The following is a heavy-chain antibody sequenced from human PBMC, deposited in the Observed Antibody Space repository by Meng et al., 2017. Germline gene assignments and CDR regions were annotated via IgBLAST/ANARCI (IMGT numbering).Heavy chain of an antibody. CDR1: GGSISSSSYY. CDR2: IYYSGST. CDR3: ASDPPAGTNYYYYVMDV. V-gene: IGHV4-39*07. J-gene: IGHJ6*02. D-gene: IGHD6-13*01. Sequence: SETLSLTCTVSGGSISSSSYYWGWIRQPPGKGLEWIGSIYYSGSTYNNPSLKRRVTISVDTSKNQFSLKLSSVTAADTAVYYCASDPPAGTNYYYYVMDVWGQGTTVTVSS.